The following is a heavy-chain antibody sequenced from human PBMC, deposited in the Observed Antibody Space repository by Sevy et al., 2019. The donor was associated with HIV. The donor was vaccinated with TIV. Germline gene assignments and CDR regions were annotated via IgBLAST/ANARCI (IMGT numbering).Heavy chain of an antibody. Sequence: GGSLGLSCAASGFTFSSYWMTWVRQAPGKGLEWVANIKQDMSEKYYADSVKGRFNISRDNARNSLYLQMESLRAEDTAVYYCARAQQVTMLVVIGGLYFDFWGQGTLVTVSS. CDR3: ARAQQVTMLVVIGGLYFDF. D-gene: IGHD3-22*01. V-gene: IGHV3-7*01. CDR1: GFTFSSYW. J-gene: IGHJ4*02. CDR2: IKQDMSEK.